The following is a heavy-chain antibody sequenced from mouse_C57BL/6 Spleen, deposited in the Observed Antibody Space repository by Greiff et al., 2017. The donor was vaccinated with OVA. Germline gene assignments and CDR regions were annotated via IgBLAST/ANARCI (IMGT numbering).Heavy chain of an antibody. CDR3: ARPYYDGAWFAY. J-gene: IGHJ3*01. V-gene: IGHV1-61*01. CDR2: IYPSDSYT. Sequence: QVQLQQPGAELVRPGSSVKLSCKASGYTFTSYWMAWVHQTPGQGLEWIGTIYPSDSYTHYNQKFKDKATLTVDKSSSTAYMQLSSLTSEDSAVYYCARPYYDGAWFAYWGQGTLVTVSA. CDR1: GYTFTSYW. D-gene: IGHD2-4*01.